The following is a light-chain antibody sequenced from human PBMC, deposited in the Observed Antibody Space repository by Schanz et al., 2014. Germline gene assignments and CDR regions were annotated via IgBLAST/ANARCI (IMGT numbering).Light chain of an antibody. CDR1: SSDVGSNNI. J-gene: IGLJ3*02. V-gene: IGLV2-23*01. CDR2: EGS. CDR3: CSYAGSRV. Sequence: QSALTQPASVSGSPGQSITISCTGTSSDVGSNNIVSWYQQHPGKAPKLMIYEGSKRPSGVSNRFSGSKSGNTASLTISGLQAEDEADYYCCSYAGSRVFGGGTKVTVL.